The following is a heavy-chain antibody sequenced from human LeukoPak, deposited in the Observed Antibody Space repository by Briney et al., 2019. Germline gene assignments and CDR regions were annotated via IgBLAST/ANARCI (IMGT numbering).Heavy chain of an antibody. D-gene: IGHD3-10*01. J-gene: IGHJ6*03. V-gene: IGHV1-46*01. CDR2: INPSGGST. CDR3: ARDGSGSYYPYYYYYYYMDV. Sequence: EASVKVSCKASGYTFTSYYMHWVRLAPGQGLEWMGIINPSGGSTSYAQKFQGRITMTRDMSTSTVYMELSSLRSEDTAVYYCARDGSGSYYPYYYYYYYMDVWGKGTTVTVSS. CDR1: GYTFTSYY.